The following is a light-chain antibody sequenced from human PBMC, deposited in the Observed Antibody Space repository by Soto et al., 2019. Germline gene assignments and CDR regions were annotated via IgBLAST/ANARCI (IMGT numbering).Light chain of an antibody. CDR3: SSYTSSITLL. CDR2: DVS. Sequence: QSALTQPASVSGSPGQSITISCTGTSSDVGGYNYVSWYQQHPGKAPKLMIYDVSNRPSGVSNRFSGSKSGNTASLTISGRQAEDEADYYCSSYTSSITLLFGTGTKVTVL. CDR1: SSDVGGYNY. J-gene: IGLJ1*01. V-gene: IGLV2-14*01.